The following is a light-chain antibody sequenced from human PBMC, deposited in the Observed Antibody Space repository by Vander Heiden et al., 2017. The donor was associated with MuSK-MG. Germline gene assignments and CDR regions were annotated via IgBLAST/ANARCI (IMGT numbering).Light chain of an antibody. V-gene: IGKV1-39*01. Sequence: DIQMTQSPSSLSASVGDRVTITCRASQSISSYLNWYQQKPGKAPKLLIYAASSLESGVPARFSGSGSGTDFTLTISSLQPEDVATYYCQQNYNTPYTFGRGTKLEIK. CDR1: QSISSY. J-gene: IGKJ2*01. CDR2: AAS. CDR3: QQNYNTPYT.